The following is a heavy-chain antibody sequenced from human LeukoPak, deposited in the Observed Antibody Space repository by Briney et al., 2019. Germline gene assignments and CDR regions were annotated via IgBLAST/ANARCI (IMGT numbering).Heavy chain of an antibody. CDR2: IYTSGLT. J-gene: IGHJ5*02. CDR1: GGSISRYY. D-gene: IGHD3-16*01. CDR3: TRDQELYDYVWGNYGFDP. V-gene: IGHV4-4*07. Sequence: SETLSLTCTVSGGSISRYYWSWIRQPAGKGLEWIGRIYTSGLTNYNPFLKSRVTMSVDTSKNQFSLRLSSVTAADTAVYYCTRDQELYDYVWGNYGFDPWGQGTLVSVSS.